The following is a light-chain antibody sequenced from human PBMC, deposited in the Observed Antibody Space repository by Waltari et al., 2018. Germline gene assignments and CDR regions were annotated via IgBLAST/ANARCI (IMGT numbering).Light chain of an antibody. CDR1: QSVSSY. V-gene: IGKV3-11*01. CDR2: DAS. J-gene: IGKJ5*01. CDR3: QQRSNWPPIT. Sequence: EIVLTQSPATLSLSPGERATLSCRASQSVSSYLAWYQQKPGQAPSLLLYDASNRATGTPARFSGSGSGTDFTLTISSLEPEDFAIYYCQQRSNWPPITFGQGTRLEI.